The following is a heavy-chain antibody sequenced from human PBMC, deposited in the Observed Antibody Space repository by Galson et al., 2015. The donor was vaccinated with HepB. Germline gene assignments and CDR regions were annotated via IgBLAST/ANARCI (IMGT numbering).Heavy chain of an antibody. J-gene: IGHJ4*02. CDR2: IDPSGSYA. Sequence: QSGAEAKKPGESLRISCKSSGYRFTSYWISWVRQVPGKGLVWLGRIDPSGSYADYSPSFQGHVTVSVDKSISTAYLQWTSLKASDTAMYYCASEGGGAGLTFDYWGQGTLVTVSA. CDR3: ASEGGGAGLTFDY. V-gene: IGHV5-10-1*01. CDR1: GYRFTSYW. D-gene: IGHD1-14*01.